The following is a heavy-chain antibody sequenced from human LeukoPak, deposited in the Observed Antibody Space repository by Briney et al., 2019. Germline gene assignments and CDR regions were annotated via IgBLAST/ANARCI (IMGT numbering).Heavy chain of an antibody. CDR2: INPGGSSI. D-gene: IGHD3-3*01. Sequence: PGGSLRLSCAASGFTFTTYAMNWVRQAPGKGLEWVARINPGGSSITYADSVKGRFTISRDNAKNTLYLQMNSLRAEDTAVYYCARDSGVTDASDIWGQGTMVTVSS. V-gene: IGHV3-74*01. CDR3: ARDSGVTDASDI. J-gene: IGHJ3*02. CDR1: GFTFTTYA.